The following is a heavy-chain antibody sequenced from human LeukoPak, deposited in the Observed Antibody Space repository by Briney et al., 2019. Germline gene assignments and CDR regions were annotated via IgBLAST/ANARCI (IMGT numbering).Heavy chain of an antibody. Sequence: GGSLRLSCAASGFTFSSYELYWVRQAPGKGLEWISYISSSTIIKYADSVRGRFTISRDDARESLYLQMSSLRADDTAIYYCGASRQYVGAFDIWGQGTLVTVSS. V-gene: IGHV3-48*03. D-gene: IGHD2-2*01. J-gene: IGHJ3*02. CDR2: ISSSTII. CDR1: GFTFSSYE. CDR3: GASRQYVGAFDI.